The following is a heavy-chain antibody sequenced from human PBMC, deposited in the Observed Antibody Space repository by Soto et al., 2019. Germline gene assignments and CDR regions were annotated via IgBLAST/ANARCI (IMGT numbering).Heavy chain of an antibody. Sequence: GGSLRLSCAASGFTFSSYSMNWVRQAPGKGLEWVSSISSSSSYIYYADSVKGRFTISRDNAKNSLYLQMNSLRAEDTAVYYCARDHIDYCSGGSCYSGSSGYFDYWGQGTLVTVSS. V-gene: IGHV3-21*01. J-gene: IGHJ4*02. CDR2: ISSSSSYI. D-gene: IGHD2-15*01. CDR3: ARDHIDYCSGGSCYSGSSGYFDY. CDR1: GFTFSSYS.